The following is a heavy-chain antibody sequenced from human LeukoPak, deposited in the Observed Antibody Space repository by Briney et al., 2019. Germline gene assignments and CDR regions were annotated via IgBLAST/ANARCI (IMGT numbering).Heavy chain of an antibody. CDR3: AKSWIQLWLRMTYFDY. CDR1: GFTFSSYA. Sequence: TGGSLRLSCAASGFTFSSYAMSWVRQAPGKGLEWVSAISGSGGSTYYADSVKGRFTISRDNSKNTLYLQMNSLRAEDTAVYYCAKSWIQLWLRMTYFDYWGQGTLVTVSS. V-gene: IGHV3-23*01. J-gene: IGHJ4*02. CDR2: ISGSGGST. D-gene: IGHD5-18*01.